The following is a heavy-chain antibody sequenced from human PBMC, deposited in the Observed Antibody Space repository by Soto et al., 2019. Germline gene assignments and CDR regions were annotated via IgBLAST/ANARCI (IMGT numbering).Heavy chain of an antibody. V-gene: IGHV1-3*01. D-gene: IGHD1-20*01. CDR1: GYTFSRYT. Sequence: QVQLVQSGAEVKQPGASVKVSCKASGYTFSRYTVHWVRQAPGQRLEWVGWINAGSGGTKYSQRFQGRVTITRDTSASTTYMELNSVRSEDTAVYYCAREKAYTWNVIYYWGQGTLVTVSS. J-gene: IGHJ4*02. CDR2: INAGSGGT. CDR3: AREKAYTWNVIYY.